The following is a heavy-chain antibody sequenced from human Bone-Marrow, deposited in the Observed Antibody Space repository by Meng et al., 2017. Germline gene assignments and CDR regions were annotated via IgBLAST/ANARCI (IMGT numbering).Heavy chain of an antibody. CDR1: GGSISSSSYY. V-gene: IGHV4-39*06. CDR3: ARDSTLAPHDNWFDP. J-gene: IGHJ5*02. CDR2: IYYSGST. D-gene: IGHD2/OR15-2a*01. Sequence: SETLSLTCTVSGGSISSSSYYWGWIRQPPGKGLEWIGRIYYSGSTYYNPSLKSRVTMSVDTSKNQFTLKLSSVPAADTAVYDCARDSTLAPHDNWFDPWGQGTLVTVSS.